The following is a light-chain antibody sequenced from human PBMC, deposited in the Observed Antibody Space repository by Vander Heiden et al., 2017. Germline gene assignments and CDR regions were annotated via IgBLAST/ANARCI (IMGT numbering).Light chain of an antibody. CDR2: AAS. CDR1: QGISSW. CDR3: QQANSFPLT. V-gene: IGKV1-12*01. J-gene: IGKJ4*01. Sequence: DIQMTQSPPSVSAAVGDRVTITCRASQGISSWLVWYQQKPGKAPNLLIYAASRLQSGVPSRFSGSGSGTDFTLTINSLQPEDFATYYCQQANSFPLTFGGGTKVEIK.